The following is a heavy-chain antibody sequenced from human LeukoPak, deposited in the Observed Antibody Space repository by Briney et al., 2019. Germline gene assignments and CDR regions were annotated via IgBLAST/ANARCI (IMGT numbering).Heavy chain of an antibody. Sequence: ASVKVSCKDSGYTFISYGISWVRPAPGQGRERMGWISAYNGNTHYAQKLQGGVTMTPDTSPSTPYIGLRSLSSADTAVYYCVRDLRRSCGPYYYYYYMDFWGKGTAVTVSS. D-gene: IGHD2-21*01. J-gene: IGHJ6*03. CDR3: VRDLRRSCGPYYYYYYMDF. CDR2: ISAYNGNT. V-gene: IGHV1-18*01. CDR1: GYTFISYG.